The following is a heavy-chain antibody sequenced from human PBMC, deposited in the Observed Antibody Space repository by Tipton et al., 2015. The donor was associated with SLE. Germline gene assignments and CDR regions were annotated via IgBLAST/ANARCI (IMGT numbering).Heavy chain of an antibody. CDR3: ARAKGSGTYSSGQFDS. CDR1: GGSLSGHY. V-gene: IGHV4-34*01. J-gene: IGHJ4*02. CDR2: INHRGST. Sequence: TLSLTCAVYGGSLSGHYWSWIRQPPGKGLEWIGEINHRGSTNYNPSLKSRLTISVDTSKNQFSLKLRSVTAADTALYYCARAKGSGTYSSGQFDSWGQGTRVTVSS. D-gene: IGHD3-10*01.